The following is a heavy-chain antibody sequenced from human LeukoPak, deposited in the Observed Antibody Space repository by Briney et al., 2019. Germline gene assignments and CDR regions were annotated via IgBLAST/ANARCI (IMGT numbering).Heavy chain of an antibody. D-gene: IGHD3-10*01. CDR1: GYTFTGYY. J-gene: IGHJ5*02. CDR3: ARVEYYGSGRGPFDP. Sequence: ASVEVSCKASGYTFTGYYMHWVRQAPGQGLEWMGWINPNSGGTNYAQKFQGRVTMTRDTSISTAYMELSRLRSDDTAVYYCARVEYYGSGRGPFDPWGQGTLVTVSS. V-gene: IGHV1-2*02. CDR2: INPNSGGT.